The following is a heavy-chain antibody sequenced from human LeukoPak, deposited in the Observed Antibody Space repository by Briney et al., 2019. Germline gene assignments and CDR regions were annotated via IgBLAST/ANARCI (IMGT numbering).Heavy chain of an antibody. D-gene: IGHD3-22*01. CDR1: GYSISSGYY. CDR3: ARESSSGTVEGAFDI. Sequence: SETLSLTCTVSGYSISSGYYWGWIRQPPGKGLEWIGSIYHSGSTYYNPSLKSRVAISVDTSKNQFSLKLSSVTAADTAVYYCARESSSGTVEGAFDIWGQGTMVTVSS. V-gene: IGHV4-38-2*02. J-gene: IGHJ3*02. CDR2: IYHSGST.